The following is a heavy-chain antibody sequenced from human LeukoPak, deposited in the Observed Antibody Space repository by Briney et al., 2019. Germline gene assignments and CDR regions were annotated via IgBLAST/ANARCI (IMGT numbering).Heavy chain of an antibody. CDR3: ARDQAAAVRPLDY. J-gene: IGHJ4*02. D-gene: IGHD6-13*01. V-gene: IGHV3-11*01. Sequence: PGGSLRLSCAASGFTFSDYYMSWIRQAPGKGLEWVPYISSSGSTIYYADSVKGRFTISRDNAKNSLYLQMNSLRAEDTAVYYCARDQAAAVRPLDYWGQGTLVTVSS. CDR2: ISSSGSTI. CDR1: GFTFSDYY.